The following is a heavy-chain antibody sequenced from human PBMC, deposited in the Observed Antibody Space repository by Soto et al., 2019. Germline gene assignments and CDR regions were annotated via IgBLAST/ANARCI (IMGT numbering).Heavy chain of an antibody. J-gene: IGHJ1*01. CDR1: GGSISSGCYY. Sequence: QVQLQESGPGLVKPSQTLSLTCTVSGGSISSGCYYWSWLRQHPGKGLEWIGYIYYSGSTYYNPSPARRVTLSGDTSKILFSLKLSSVTAADTAVYYCARARRGYCSGGSCYGGYFQHWGQGTLVTVSS. D-gene: IGHD2-15*01. CDR2: IYYSGST. V-gene: IGHV4-31*03. CDR3: ARARRGYCSGGSCYGGYFQH.